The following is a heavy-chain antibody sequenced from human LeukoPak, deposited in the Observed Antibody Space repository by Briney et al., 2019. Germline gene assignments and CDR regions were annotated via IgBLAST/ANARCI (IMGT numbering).Heavy chain of an antibody. CDR1: GFTFSTYV. CDR2: ISGNGGRI. CDR3: ARGTSDSPGIDY. J-gene: IGHJ4*02. V-gene: IGHV3-64*02. D-gene: IGHD1-14*01. Sequence: GGPLRLSCAASGFTFSTYVMHWVRQAPGKGLEYVSAISGNGGRIYYADSVKGGFTISRDNSKNTLYLQMGSLRAEDMAVYYCARGTSDSPGIDYWGQGTLVTVSS.